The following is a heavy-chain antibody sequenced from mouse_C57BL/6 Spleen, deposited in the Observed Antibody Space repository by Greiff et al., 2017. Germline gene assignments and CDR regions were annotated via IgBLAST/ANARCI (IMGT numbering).Heavy chain of an antibody. J-gene: IGHJ4*01. CDR2: IYPRDGST. V-gene: IGHV1-78*01. CDR3: ARWDYSNPYYAMDY. Sequence: QVQLQQSDAELVKPGASVKISCKVSGYTFTDHTIHWMKQRPEQSLEWIGYIYPRDGSTKYNEKFKGKATLTADKSSSTAYMPLNSLTSEDSAVYFCARWDYSNPYYAMDYWGQGTSVTVSS. D-gene: IGHD2-5*01. CDR1: GYTFTDHT.